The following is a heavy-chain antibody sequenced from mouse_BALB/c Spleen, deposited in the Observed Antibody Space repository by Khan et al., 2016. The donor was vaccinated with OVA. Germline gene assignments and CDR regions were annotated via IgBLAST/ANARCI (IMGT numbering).Heavy chain of an antibody. V-gene: IGHV1S132*01. CDR1: GYTFTSYW. D-gene: IGHD3-3*01. CDR2: IFPGTGTT. J-gene: IGHJ3*01. Sequence: QVQLQQSGAELVKPGASVKLSCKTSGYTFTSYWIQWVKQRPGQGLGWIGEIFPGTGTTYYNENFKGKATLTIDTSSTTAYMQLSSLTSEDSAVYVGARGCFCNDEFAYWGQGTLVTVSA. CDR3: ARGCFCNDEFAY.